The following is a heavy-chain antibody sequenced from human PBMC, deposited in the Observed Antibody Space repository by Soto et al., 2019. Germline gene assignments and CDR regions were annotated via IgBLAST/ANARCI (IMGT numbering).Heavy chain of an antibody. D-gene: IGHD6-19*01. CDR3: ARAPGIAVADY. V-gene: IGHV1-3*05. CDR1: GYTFTSYA. J-gene: IGHJ4*02. CDR2: INADNGNT. Sequence: QVQLVQSGAEEKKPGASVKVSCKASGYTFTSYAMHWVRQAPGQRLEWMGWINADNGNTKYLQKFQGRVTMTRDTSASTANMEPSSLTSEDTGVYYCARAPGIAVADYWGQGTLVTVSS.